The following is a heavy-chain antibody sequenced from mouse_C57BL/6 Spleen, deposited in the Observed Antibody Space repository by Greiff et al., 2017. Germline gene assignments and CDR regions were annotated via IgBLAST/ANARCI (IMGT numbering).Heavy chain of an antibody. CDR2: IYPGSGST. CDR3: AREIYYDYDEAY. V-gene: IGHV1-55*01. CDR1: GYTFTSYW. J-gene: IGHJ3*01. D-gene: IGHD2-4*01. Sequence: QVQLQQPGAELVKPGASVKMSCKASGYTFTSYWITWVKQRPGQGLEWIGDIYPGSGSTNYNEKFKSKATLTVDTSSSTAYMQLSSLTSEDSAVYYCAREIYYDYDEAYWGQGTLVTVSA.